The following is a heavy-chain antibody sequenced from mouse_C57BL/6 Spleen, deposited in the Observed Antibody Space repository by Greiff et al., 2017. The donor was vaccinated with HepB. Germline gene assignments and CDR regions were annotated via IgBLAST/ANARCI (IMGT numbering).Heavy chain of an antibody. D-gene: IGHD4-1*01. CDR2: ISDGGSYT. CDR3: ARDKKLTGYFDY. J-gene: IGHJ2*01. V-gene: IGHV5-4*01. CDR1: GFTLSSYA. Sequence: EVKLVESGGGLVKPGGSLKLSCAASGFTLSSYAMSWVRQTPEKRLEWVATISDGGSYTYYPDNVKGRFTISRDNAKNNLYLQMSHLKSEDTAMYYCARDKKLTGYFDYWGQGTTLTVSS.